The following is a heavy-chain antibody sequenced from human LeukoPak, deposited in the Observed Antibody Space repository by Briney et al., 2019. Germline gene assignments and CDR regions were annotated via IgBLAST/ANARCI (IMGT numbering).Heavy chain of an antibody. V-gene: IGHV4-61*02. J-gene: IGHJ6*03. CDR1: GGSISSGSYY. Sequence: SETLSLTCTVSGGSISSGSYYWSSIRQPAGKGLEWIGRIYTGGSTNHNPSLKSRVTISVDTSKNQFSLKLSSVTAADTALYYCARDSLLPSAMGYYYMDVWGKGTTVTVSS. CDR2: IYTGGST. D-gene: IGHD2-2*01. CDR3: ARDSLLPSAMGYYYMDV.